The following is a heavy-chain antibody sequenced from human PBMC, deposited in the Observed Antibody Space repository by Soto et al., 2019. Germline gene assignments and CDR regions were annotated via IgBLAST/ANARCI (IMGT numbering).Heavy chain of an antibody. CDR2: IWHDGNKK. D-gene: IGHD3-3*01. J-gene: IGHJ5*02. V-gene: IGHV3-33*01. CDR3: ARDYLDDFWCGFSGWIDP. CDR1: GFTFSNYA. Sequence: QVQLVESGGGVVQPGRSLTLSCAGSGFTFSNYAMHWVRQAPGKGLEWGALIWHDGNKKSYADSVEGRFTISRDNSKNMLYLQMKSLRAEDTAVYFCARDYLDDFWCGFSGWIDPWGQGTLVTVSS.